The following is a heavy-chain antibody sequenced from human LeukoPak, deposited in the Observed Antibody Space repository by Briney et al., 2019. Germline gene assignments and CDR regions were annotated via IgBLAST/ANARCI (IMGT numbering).Heavy chain of an antibody. V-gene: IGHV3-11*01. Sequence: KAGGSLRLSCAASGFTFNDYYMTWIRQAPGKGLEWVSYISSSGTTIYYADSVKGRFTISRDNAKNSLYLQMNSLQNEDTAVYFCTNYNDKDAFAIWGQGTMVTVSA. CDR1: GFTFNDYY. CDR3: TNYNDKDAFAI. J-gene: IGHJ3*02. CDR2: ISSSGTTI. D-gene: IGHD1-1*01.